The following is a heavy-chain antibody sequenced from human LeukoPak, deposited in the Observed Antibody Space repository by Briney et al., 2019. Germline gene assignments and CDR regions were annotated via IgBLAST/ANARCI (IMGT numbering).Heavy chain of an antibody. D-gene: IGHD1-1*01. J-gene: IGHJ4*02. V-gene: IGHV4-39*07. CDR2: IYYSGST. CDR3: ARDTVQLERPK. Sequence: SETLSLTCTVSGGSISSSSYYWGWIRQPPGKGLEWIGSIYYSGSTYYNPSLKSRVTISVDTSKNQFSLKLSSVTAADTAVYYCARDTVQLERPKWGQGTLVTVSS. CDR1: GGSISSSSYY.